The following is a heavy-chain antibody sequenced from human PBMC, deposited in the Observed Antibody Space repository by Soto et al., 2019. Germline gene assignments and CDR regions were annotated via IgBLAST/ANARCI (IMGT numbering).Heavy chain of an antibody. CDR2: IIPIFGTA. J-gene: IGHJ6*02. Sequence: SVKVSCKASGGTFSSYAISWVRQAPGQGLEWMGGIIPIFGTANYAQKFQGRVTITADESTSTAYMELSSLRSEDTAVYYCARDHSSSWYYDFWSGYYPYYYGMDVWGQGTTVTVSS. D-gene: IGHD3-3*01. V-gene: IGHV1-69*13. CDR3: ARDHSSSWYYDFWSGYYPYYYGMDV. CDR1: GGTFSSYA.